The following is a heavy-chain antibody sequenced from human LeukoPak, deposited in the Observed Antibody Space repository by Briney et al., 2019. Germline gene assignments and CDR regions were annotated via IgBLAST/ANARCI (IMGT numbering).Heavy chain of an antibody. V-gene: IGHV3-74*01. J-gene: IGHJ5*02. Sequence: GGSLGLSCAASGFTFSSYWMHWVRQAPGKGLVWVSRINSDGSSTSYADSVKGRFTISRDNAKNTLYLRMNSLRAEDTAVYYCARLSSSWYNDWFDPWGQGTLVTVSS. CDR1: GFTFSSYW. CDR3: ARLSSSWYNDWFDP. D-gene: IGHD6-13*01. CDR2: INSDGSST.